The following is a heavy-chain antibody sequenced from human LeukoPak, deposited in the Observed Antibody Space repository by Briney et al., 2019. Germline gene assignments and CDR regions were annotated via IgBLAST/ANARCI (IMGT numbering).Heavy chain of an antibody. V-gene: IGHV1-69*01. Sequence: SVTVSFTASGGTFISYAISWARQAPGQGLEWMGGIIPIFGTANYAQKFQGRVTITADESTSTAYMELSSLRSEDTAVYYCARVRERGLSGYDYNWFDPWGQGTLVTVSS. CDR1: GGTFISYA. J-gene: IGHJ5*02. CDR3: ARVRERGLSGYDYNWFDP. D-gene: IGHD5-12*01. CDR2: IIPIFGTA.